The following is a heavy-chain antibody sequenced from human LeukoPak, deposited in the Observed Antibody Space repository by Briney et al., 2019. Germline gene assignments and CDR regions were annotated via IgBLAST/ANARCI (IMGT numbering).Heavy chain of an antibody. CDR2: ISGSGGST. CDR1: GFTFSSYA. D-gene: IGHD1-26*01. J-gene: IGHJ4*02. CDR3: AKDREWELLGSGPVGGNFDY. Sequence: GSLRLSCAASGFTFSSYAMSWVRQAPGKGLEWVSAISGSGGSTYYADSVKGRFTISRDNSKNTLYLQMNSLRAEDTAVYYCAKDREWELLGSGPVGGNFDYWGQGTLVTVSS. V-gene: IGHV3-23*01.